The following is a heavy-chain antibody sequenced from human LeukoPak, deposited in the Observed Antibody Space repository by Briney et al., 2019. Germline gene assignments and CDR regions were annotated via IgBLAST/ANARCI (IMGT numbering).Heavy chain of an antibody. V-gene: IGHV3-15*01. D-gene: IGHD3-10*01. Sequence: PGGSLRLSCAASGFPFSNAWMSWVREAPGAGLEWGGRIKSKTDGGKTDYAARVQGRFSISRDDSENPLYLQMNGLNTEDTAVYYCSTVSPYYGSGTTSPDSWGQGTLVVVSS. J-gene: IGHJ4*02. CDR1: GFPFSNAW. CDR3: STVSPYYGSGTTSPDS. CDR2: IKSKTDGGKT.